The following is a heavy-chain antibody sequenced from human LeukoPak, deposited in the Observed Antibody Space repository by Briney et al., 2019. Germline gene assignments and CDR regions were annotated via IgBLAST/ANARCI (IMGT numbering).Heavy chain of an antibody. Sequence: GGSLRFSGTASGFTFSDYWMTWVRQAPGKGPKWVANIKQDGSQRYYVDSVRGRFTISRDSAKNSLVLQMNGLRAEDTAVYYCARRGGSSSRRSPIDYWGQGTLVTVSS. J-gene: IGHJ4*02. CDR1: GFTFSDYW. CDR2: IKQDGSQR. V-gene: IGHV3-7*01. CDR3: ARRGGSSSRRSPIDY. D-gene: IGHD6-6*01.